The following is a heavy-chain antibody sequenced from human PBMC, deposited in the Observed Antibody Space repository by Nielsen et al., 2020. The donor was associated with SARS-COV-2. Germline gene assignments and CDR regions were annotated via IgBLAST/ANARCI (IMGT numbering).Heavy chain of an antibody. CDR2: IKEDGSET. CDR1: GFTFSDYY. D-gene: IGHD1-26*01. J-gene: IGHJ6*03. V-gene: IGHV3-7*03. Sequence: GESLKISCAASGFTFSDYYMSWVRQAPGKGLEWVANIKEDGSETYYVDSLKGRFAISRDNAKNSLYLQMNNLRAEDTAVYYCARDIMWGYYYMDVWGKGTTVTVSS. CDR3: ARDIMWGYYYMDV.